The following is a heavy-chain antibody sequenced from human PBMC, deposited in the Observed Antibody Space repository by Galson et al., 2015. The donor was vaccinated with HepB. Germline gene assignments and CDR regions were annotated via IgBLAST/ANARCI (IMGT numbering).Heavy chain of an antibody. D-gene: IGHD3-9*01. CDR1: GFRFHYYA. Sequence: SLRLSCAGSGFRFHYYALHWVRQAPGKGLEFVSGISHNGGATKFADSVRDRFTISRDNSKNTMYLQMNSLRTEDTADYYCVKEDILTGYSVGSFHFWGRGTMVTVSS. J-gene: IGHJ3*01. V-gene: IGHV3-64D*06. CDR3: VKEDILTGYSVGSFHF. CDR2: ISHNGGAT.